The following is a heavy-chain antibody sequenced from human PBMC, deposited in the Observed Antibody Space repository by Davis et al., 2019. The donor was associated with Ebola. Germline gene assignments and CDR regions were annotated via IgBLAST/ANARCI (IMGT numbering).Heavy chain of an antibody. Sequence: MPSETLSLTCTVSGCSISSYYWSWIRQPPGKGLEWIGHIYYSGSTNYNPSLKSRVTISVDTSKNQFSLKLSSVTAADTAVYYCARDTRYFDYWGQGTLVTVSS. CDR3: ARDTRYFDY. J-gene: IGHJ4*02. V-gene: IGHV4-59*01. CDR1: GCSISSYY. CDR2: IYYSGST. D-gene: IGHD6-6*01.